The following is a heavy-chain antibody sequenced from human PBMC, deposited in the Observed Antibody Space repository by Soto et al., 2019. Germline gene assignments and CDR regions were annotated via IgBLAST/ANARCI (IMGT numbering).Heavy chain of an antibody. J-gene: IGHJ6*02. CDR1: GFTFTSSA. V-gene: IGHV1-58*01. Sequence: GASVKVSCKASGFTFTSSAVQWVRQARGQRLEWIGWIVVGSGNTNYAQKFQERATITRDMSTSTAYMELSSLRSEDTAVYYCAADLGSSWEYYYYYYGMDVWGQGTTVTVSS. D-gene: IGHD6-13*01. CDR3: AADLGSSWEYYYYYYGMDV. CDR2: IVVGSGNT.